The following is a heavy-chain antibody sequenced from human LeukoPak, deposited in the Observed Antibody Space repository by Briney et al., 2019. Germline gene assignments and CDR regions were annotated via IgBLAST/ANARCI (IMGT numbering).Heavy chain of an antibody. CDR1: GGSISSGGYS. D-gene: IGHD3-22*01. CDR2: IYHSGST. Sequence: SQTLSLTCAVSGGSISSGGYSWSWIRQPPGKGLEWIGYIYHSGSTYYNPSLKSRVTISVDRSKNQFSLKLSSVTAADTAVYYCAREKRAFYDSSGYYAHGAFDIWGQGTMVTVSS. CDR3: AREKRAFYDSSGYYAHGAFDI. V-gene: IGHV4-30-2*01. J-gene: IGHJ3*02.